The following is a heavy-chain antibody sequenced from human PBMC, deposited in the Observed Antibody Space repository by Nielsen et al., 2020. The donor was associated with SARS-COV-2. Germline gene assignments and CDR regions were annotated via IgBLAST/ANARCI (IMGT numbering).Heavy chain of an antibody. CDR1: GFTFSSYS. CDR2: ISGSGGST. D-gene: IGHD6-19*01. V-gene: IGHV3-23*01. Sequence: GESLKISCAASGFTFSSYSMNWVRQAPGKGLEWVSAISGSGGSTYYADSVKGRFTISRDNSKNTLYLQMNSLRAEDTAVYYCAKDRYSSDVNWFDPWGQGTLVTVSS. CDR3: AKDRYSSDVNWFDP. J-gene: IGHJ5*02.